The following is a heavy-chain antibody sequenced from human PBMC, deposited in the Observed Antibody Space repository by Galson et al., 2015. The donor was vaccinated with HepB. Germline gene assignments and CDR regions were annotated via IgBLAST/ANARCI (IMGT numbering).Heavy chain of an antibody. CDR2: ISYDGSNK. V-gene: IGHV3-30*04. J-gene: IGHJ4*02. CDR3: ARAPFPDYGDYLDY. Sequence: SLRLSCAASGFTFSSYAMHWVRQAPGKGLEWVAVISYDGSNKYYADSVKGRFTISRDNSKNTLYLQMNSLRAEDTAVYYCARAPFPDYGDYLDYWGQGTLVTVSS. D-gene: IGHD4-17*01. CDR1: GFTFSSYA.